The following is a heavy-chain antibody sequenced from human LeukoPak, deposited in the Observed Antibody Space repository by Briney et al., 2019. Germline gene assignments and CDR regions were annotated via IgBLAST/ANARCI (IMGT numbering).Heavy chain of an antibody. D-gene: IGHD3-16*01. Sequence: SETLSLTCAVYGGSFSGYYWSWIRQPPGKGLEWIGEINHSGSTNYNPSLKSRVTISVDTSKNQFSLKLSSVTAADTAVYYCARGLKSMITFGGVDWFDPWGQGTLVTVSS. CDR1: GGSFSGYY. J-gene: IGHJ5*02. CDR2: INHSGST. CDR3: ARGLKSMITFGGVDWFDP. V-gene: IGHV4-34*01.